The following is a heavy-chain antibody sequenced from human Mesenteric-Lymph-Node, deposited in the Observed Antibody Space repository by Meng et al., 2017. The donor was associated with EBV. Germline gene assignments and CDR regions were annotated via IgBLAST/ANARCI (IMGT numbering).Heavy chain of an antibody. CDR3: ASGLLHTSMPY. J-gene: IGHJ4*02. V-gene: IGHV4-39*07. Sequence: QLQLKESGPGPMMPSETLSLTCSVSGDSITSNTYYWAWSRQPPGKGLEWIGNISYDRKTYYNPSLKSRVSISTDTSINQFSLKLTSVTAADTAVYYCASGLLHTSMPYWGQGILVTVSS. CDR1: GDSITSNTYY. CDR2: ISYDRKT. D-gene: IGHD2/OR15-2a*01.